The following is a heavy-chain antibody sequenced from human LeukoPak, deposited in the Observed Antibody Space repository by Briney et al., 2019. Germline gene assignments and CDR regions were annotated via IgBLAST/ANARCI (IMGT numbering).Heavy chain of an antibody. J-gene: IGHJ4*02. CDR1: GVSISSSNSY. CDR2: IYYSGNA. D-gene: IGHD3/OR15-3a*01. Sequence: SETLSLTCTVSGVSISSSNSYWGWIRQPPGKGLEWIGSIYYSGNAYYNASLKSQVSISIDTSKNQFSLRLTSVTAADTAVYYCARQTGSGLFILPGGQGTLVTVSS. CDR3: ARQTGSGLFILP. V-gene: IGHV4-39*01.